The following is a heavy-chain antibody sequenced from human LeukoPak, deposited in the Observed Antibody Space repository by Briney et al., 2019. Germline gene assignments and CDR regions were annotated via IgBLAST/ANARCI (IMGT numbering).Heavy chain of an antibody. J-gene: IGHJ6*03. Sequence: SETLSLTCTVSGGSLSNHYWNWIRHPAGTGLEYIGRIFHTGSTNYNPSLKSRVTMSVDTSSNQFSLNLTSVTAADTAVYYCARGRMAARYYYYYMDVWGKGTTVTVSS. D-gene: IGHD6-6*01. CDR3: ARGRMAARYYYYYMDV. CDR2: IFHTGST. V-gene: IGHV4-4*07. CDR1: GGSLSNHY.